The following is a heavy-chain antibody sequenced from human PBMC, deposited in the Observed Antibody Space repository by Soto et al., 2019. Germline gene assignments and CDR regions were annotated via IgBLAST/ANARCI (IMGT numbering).Heavy chain of an antibody. J-gene: IGHJ4*02. D-gene: IGHD6-13*01. V-gene: IGHV1-18*01. CDR1: GYTFTSYG. Sequence: RASVKVSCKASGYTFTSYGISWVRQAPGQGLEWMGWISAYNGNTNYAQKLQGRVTMTTDTSTSTAYMELRSLRSDDTAVYYCARDDVGSSWYKPYDYWGQGTLVTVSS. CDR3: ARDDVGSSWYKPYDY. CDR2: ISAYNGNT.